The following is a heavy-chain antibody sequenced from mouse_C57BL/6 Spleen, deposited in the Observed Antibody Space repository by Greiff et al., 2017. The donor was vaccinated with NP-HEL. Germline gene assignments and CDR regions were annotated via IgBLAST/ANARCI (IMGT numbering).Heavy chain of an antibody. CDR2: IDPSDSYT. Sequence: QVQLQQSGAELVKPGASVKLSCKASGYTFTSYWMQWVKQRPGQGLEWIGEIDPSDSYTNYNQKFKGKATLTVDTSSSTAYMQLSSLTSEDSAVYYCARGYYYGSSYVRFAYWGQGTLVTVSA. CDR1: GYTFTSYW. V-gene: IGHV1-50*01. J-gene: IGHJ3*01. CDR3: ARGYYYGSSYVRFAY. D-gene: IGHD1-1*01.